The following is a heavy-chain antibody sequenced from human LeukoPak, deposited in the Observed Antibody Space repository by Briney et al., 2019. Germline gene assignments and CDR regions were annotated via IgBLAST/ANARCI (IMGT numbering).Heavy chain of an antibody. J-gene: IGHJ4*02. CDR2: INHSGST. CDR1: GGSFSGYY. V-gene: IGHV4-34*01. Sequence: PSDTLSLTCAVYGGSFSGYYWSWIRQPPGKGLEWIGEINHSGSTNYNPSLKSRVTISVDTSKNQFSLKLSSVTAADTAVYYCARGSRWLPFDYWGQGTLVTVSS. D-gene: IGHD5-12*01. CDR3: ARGSRWLPFDY.